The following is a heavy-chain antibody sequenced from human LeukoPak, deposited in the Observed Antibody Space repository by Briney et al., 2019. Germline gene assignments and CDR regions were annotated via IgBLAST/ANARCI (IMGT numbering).Heavy chain of an antibody. CDR2: IYPRDGST. CDR3: ARDQEAFDY. J-gene: IGHJ4*02. CDR1: GYSSTSNY. Sequence: ASVKVSCKASGYSSTSNYIHWVRQAPGQGLEWMGMIYPRDGSTSYAQKFQGRVTVTRDTSTSTVHMERSGLRSEDTAVYYCARDQEAFDYWGQGTLVTVSS. V-gene: IGHV1-46*01.